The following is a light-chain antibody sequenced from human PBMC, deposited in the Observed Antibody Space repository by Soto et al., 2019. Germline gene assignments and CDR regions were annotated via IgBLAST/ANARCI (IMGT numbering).Light chain of an antibody. CDR2: WAS. CDR3: QQYYSTPT. J-gene: IGKJ4*02. V-gene: IGKV4-1*01. Sequence: DIEMTQSPDSLAVPLGERATINCKSSQSVLYSSNNKNYLAWYQQKSGQPPKLLIFWASTRESGVPDRFSGSGSGTDFTLTISSLQAEDVAVYYCQQYYSTPTFGGGNKVEIK. CDR1: QSVLYSSNNKNY.